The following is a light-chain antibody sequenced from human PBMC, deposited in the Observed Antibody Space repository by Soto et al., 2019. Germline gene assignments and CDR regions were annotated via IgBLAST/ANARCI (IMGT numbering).Light chain of an antibody. V-gene: IGKV3-20*01. CDR2: GAS. CDR1: QSVSSSD. CDR3: QQYGSSPGT. J-gene: IGKJ2*01. Sequence: ESVLTQSPGTLSLSPGERATLSCRASQSVSSSDLAWYQQKPSQAPRLLIYGASSRATGIPDRFSGSGSGTDFTLTISRLEPEDFAVYYCQQYGSSPGTFGQGTKLEIK.